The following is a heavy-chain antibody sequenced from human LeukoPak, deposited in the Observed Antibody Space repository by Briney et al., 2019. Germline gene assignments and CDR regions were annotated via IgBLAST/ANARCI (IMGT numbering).Heavy chain of an antibody. CDR3: TRDRGAYNLYDY. CDR1: GFTFCDYA. V-gene: IGHV3-49*03. CDR2: IRSKAYGETA. D-gene: IGHD1-1*01. Sequence: GGSLRLSCTASGFTFCDYAMSWIRQAPGRGLEWVGFIRSKAYGETADYAASVKGRFTISRDDSKAIAYLQMNSLKTEDTAVYHCTRDRGAYNLYDYWGQGTLVTVSS. J-gene: IGHJ4*02.